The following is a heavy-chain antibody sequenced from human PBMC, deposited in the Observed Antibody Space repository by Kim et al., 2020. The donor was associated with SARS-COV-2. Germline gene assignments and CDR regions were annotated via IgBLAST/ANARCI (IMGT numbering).Heavy chain of an antibody. Sequence: SVKGRFTISRDNAKNTLYLQMNSLRAEDTAVYYCAKLTIVVVPADGNFDYWGQGTLVTVSS. J-gene: IGHJ4*02. CDR3: AKLTIVVVPADGNFDY. D-gene: IGHD2-2*01. V-gene: IGHV3-23*01.